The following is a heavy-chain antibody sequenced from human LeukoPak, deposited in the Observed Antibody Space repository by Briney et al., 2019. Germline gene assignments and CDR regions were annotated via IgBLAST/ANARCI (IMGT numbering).Heavy chain of an antibody. D-gene: IGHD6-19*01. J-gene: IGHJ4*02. CDR1: GFTFSSYA. CDR3: AKVYSSGWSFDY. V-gene: IGHV3-23*01. Sequence: GGSLRLSCAASGFTFSSYAMSWVRQAPGKGLEWVSAISGSGGSTYYADSVKGRFTISRGNSKNTLYLQMNSLRAEDTAVYYCAKVYSSGWSFDYWGQGTLVTVSS. CDR2: ISGSGGST.